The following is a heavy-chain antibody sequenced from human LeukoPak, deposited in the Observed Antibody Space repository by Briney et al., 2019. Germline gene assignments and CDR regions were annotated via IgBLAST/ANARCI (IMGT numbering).Heavy chain of an antibody. Sequence: GASVKVSCKTSGYTFNYYGISWVRQAPGQGLEWMGWISAYNGNTNYARNLQGRVTMTTDSSTSTAYMELRSLRSDDTALYYCARGGYSYGYMGYSDYWGQGTLVTVSS. CDR3: ARGGYSYGYMGYSDY. CDR1: GYTFNYYG. CDR2: ISAYNGNT. D-gene: IGHD5-18*01. V-gene: IGHV1-18*01. J-gene: IGHJ4*02.